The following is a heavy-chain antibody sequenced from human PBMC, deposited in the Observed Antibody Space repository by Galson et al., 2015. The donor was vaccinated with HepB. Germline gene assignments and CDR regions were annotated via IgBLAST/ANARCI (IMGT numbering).Heavy chain of an antibody. V-gene: IGHV3-15*01. CDR1: GFTFSNAW. J-gene: IGHJ4*02. CDR2: IKSKTDGGTT. CDR3: TALGDMITFGRDY. D-gene: IGHD3-16*01. Sequence: SLRLSCAASGFTFSNAWMSWVRQAPGKGLEWVGRIKSKTDGGTTDYAAPVKGRFTISRDDSKNTLYLQMNSLKTEDTAVYYCTALGDMITFGRDYWGQGTLVTVSS.